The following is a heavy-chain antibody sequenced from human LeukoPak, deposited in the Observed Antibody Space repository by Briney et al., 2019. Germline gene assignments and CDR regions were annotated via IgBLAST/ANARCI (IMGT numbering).Heavy chain of an antibody. V-gene: IGHV4-59*08. CDR3: ARPSPNSSGWYYFDY. J-gene: IGHJ4*02. Sequence: SETLSLTRTVSGGSISTYYWSWIRQSPGKGLEWIGYIYNSGSTNYNSSLKSRVIISVETSKNQFSLKQSSVTAADTAVYYCARPSPNSSGWYYFDYWGQGTLVTVSS. D-gene: IGHD6-19*01. CDR1: GGSISTYY. CDR2: IYNSGST.